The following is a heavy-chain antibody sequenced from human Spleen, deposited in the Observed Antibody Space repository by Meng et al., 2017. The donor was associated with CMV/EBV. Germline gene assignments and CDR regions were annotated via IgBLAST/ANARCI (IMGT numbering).Heavy chain of an antibody. V-gene: IGHV3-30-3*01. D-gene: IGHD6-6*01. CDR3: AKESIAARAAFDY. J-gene: IGHJ4*02. CDR2: KSYDGSNK. CDR1: GFTFSSYG. Sequence: CAASGFTFSSYGMHWVRQAPGKGLEWVAVKSYDGSNKYYADSVRGRFTISRDNSKNTLYLQMNSLRAEDTAVYYCAKESIAARAAFDYWGQGTLVTVSS.